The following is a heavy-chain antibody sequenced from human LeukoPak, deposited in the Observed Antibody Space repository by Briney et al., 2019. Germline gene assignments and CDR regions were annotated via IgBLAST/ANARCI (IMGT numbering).Heavy chain of an antibody. CDR1: GFXFSSYW. D-gene: IGHD1-1*01. J-gene: IGHJ4*02. CDR3: ARVTRTGNFDY. Sequence: GGSLRLSCAASGFXFSSYWISWVRQAPGKGLEWVANIKQVGSEKYYVDSVKGRFTISRDSANNSLFLQMNSLRAEDTAVYYCARVTRTGNFDYWGQGTLVTVSS. V-gene: IGHV3-7*05. CDR2: IKQVGSEK.